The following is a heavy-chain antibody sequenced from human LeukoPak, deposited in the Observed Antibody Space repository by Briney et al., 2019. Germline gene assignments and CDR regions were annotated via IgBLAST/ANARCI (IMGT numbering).Heavy chain of an antibody. D-gene: IGHD3-22*01. Sequence: GGSLRPSCAASGFTFSSYGMHWVRQAPGKGLEWVAVISYDGSNKYYADSVKGRFTISRDNSKNTLYLQMNSLRAEDTAVYYCAKDGYYYDSSGPIDFDYWGQGTLVTVSS. J-gene: IGHJ4*02. CDR2: ISYDGSNK. CDR3: AKDGYYYDSSGPIDFDY. CDR1: GFTFSSYG. V-gene: IGHV3-30*18.